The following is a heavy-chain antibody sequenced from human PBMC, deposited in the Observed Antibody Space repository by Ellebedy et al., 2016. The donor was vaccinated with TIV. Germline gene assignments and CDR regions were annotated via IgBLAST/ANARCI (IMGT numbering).Heavy chain of an antibody. D-gene: IGHD1-26*01. CDR2: ISYNGNTK. CDR1: GFTFNTYG. Sequence: GGSLRLXXAASGFTFNTYGMPWVRQTPGKVLEWVAVISYNGNTKIYADSVKGRFTISRDNSKNTLDLQMNSLRAEDTAVYYCAKELHSRGYGALFDYWGHGILVTVAA. CDR3: AKELHSRGYGALFDY. J-gene: IGHJ4*01. V-gene: IGHV3-30*18.